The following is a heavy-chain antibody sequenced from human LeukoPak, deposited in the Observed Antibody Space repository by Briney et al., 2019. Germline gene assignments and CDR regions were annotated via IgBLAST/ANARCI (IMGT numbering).Heavy chain of an antibody. CDR3: AKDRNTLLVVESSDF. Sequence: PGGSLRLSCAASGFTFAGYAMSWVRQAPGKGLEWVSSISGSGGSTYYADSVKGRFTASRDNSKNTLYLQMNSLRAEDTAVYYCAKDRNTLLVVESSDFWGQGTLVTVSS. CDR2: ISGSGGST. D-gene: IGHD3-22*01. V-gene: IGHV3-23*01. CDR1: GFTFAGYA. J-gene: IGHJ4*02.